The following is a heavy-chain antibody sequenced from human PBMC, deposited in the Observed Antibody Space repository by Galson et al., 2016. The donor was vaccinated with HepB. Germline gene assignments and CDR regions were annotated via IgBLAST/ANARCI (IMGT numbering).Heavy chain of an antibody. J-gene: IGHJ6*02. CDR1: SGSISSSYF. CDR3: ARHYQGNVTRGVVAAPHFYGMDV. Sequence: SETLSLTCTVSSGSISSSYFWGWIRQPPGKGLEWIGRIYYSGGTYYNPSLKSRVTISVDTSKNQFSLKLSSVTAADTAVYYCARHYQGNVTRGVVAAPHFYGMDVWGPGTTVTVSS. CDR2: IYYSGGT. D-gene: IGHD2-15*01. V-gene: IGHV4-39*01.